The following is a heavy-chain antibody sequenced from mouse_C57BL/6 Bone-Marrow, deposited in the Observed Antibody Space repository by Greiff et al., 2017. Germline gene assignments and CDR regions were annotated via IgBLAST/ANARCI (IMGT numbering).Heavy chain of an antibody. Sequence: EVQLQQSGAELVRPGASVKLSCTASGFNIKDDYMHWVKQRPEQGLEWIGWIDPENGDTEYASKFQGQATITADTSSNTAYLQLSSLTSEDTAVFDYTTEEATVPMWYFDYWGQGTTLTVSS. D-gene: IGHD1-1*01. V-gene: IGHV14-4*01. CDR1: GFNIKDDY. CDR3: TTEEATVPMWYFDY. CDR2: IDPENGDT. J-gene: IGHJ2*01.